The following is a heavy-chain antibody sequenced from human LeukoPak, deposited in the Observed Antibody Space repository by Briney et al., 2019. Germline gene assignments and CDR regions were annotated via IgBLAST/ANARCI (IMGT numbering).Heavy chain of an antibody. J-gene: IGHJ4*02. CDR2: IYYSGST. CDR1: GGSISSSSYY. D-gene: IGHD3-22*01. CDR3: ASFSITMIVGSHYYFDY. V-gene: IGHV4-39*01. Sequence: SETLSLTCTVSGGSISSSSYYWGWIRQPPGKGLEWIGSIYYSGSTHYNPSLKSRVTISVDTSKNQFSLKLSSVTAADTAVYYCASFSITMIVGSHYYFDYWGQGTLVTVSS.